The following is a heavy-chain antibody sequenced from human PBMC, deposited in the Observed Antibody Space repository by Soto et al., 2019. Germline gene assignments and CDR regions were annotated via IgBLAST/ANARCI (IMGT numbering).Heavy chain of an antibody. Sequence: QVQLQESGPGLVKPSETLSLTCTVSGGSISSYYWSWIRQPAGKGLEWIGRIYTSGSTNYNPSLKSRVTMSVDTSKNQFALKLSSVTAADTAVYYCARAGYDSSGYISVFDYWGQGTLVTVSS. CDR2: IYTSGST. CDR3: ARAGYDSSGYISVFDY. V-gene: IGHV4-4*07. D-gene: IGHD3-22*01. CDR1: GGSISSYY. J-gene: IGHJ4*02.